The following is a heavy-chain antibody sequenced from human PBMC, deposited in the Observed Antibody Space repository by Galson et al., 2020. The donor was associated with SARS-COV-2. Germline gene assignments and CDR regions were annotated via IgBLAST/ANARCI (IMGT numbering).Heavy chain of an antibody. CDR2: ISYAGSNK. D-gene: IGHD3-9*01. Sequence: KSLKISCAASGFPFSSYAMHWVRQAPGKGLEWVAVISYAGSNKYYADSVKGRFTISRDNSKNTLYLQMNSLRAEDTAVYYCARDPDILTGYYGAFDIWGQGTMVTVSS. CDR3: ARDPDILTGYYGAFDI. V-gene: IGHV3-30-3*01. CDR1: GFPFSSYA. J-gene: IGHJ3*02.